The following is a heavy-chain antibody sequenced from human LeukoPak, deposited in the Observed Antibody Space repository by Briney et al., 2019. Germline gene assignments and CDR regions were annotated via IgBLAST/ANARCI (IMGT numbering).Heavy chain of an antibody. D-gene: IGHD3-22*01. Sequence: PGESLRLSCAASGFTFSSYAMHWVRQAPGKGLEWVAVISYDGSNKYYADSVKGRFTISRDNSKNTLYLQMNSLRAEETAVYYCARDGAVEPTYYYDSSGYTGDDAFDIWGQGTMVTVSS. V-gene: IGHV3-30-3*01. J-gene: IGHJ3*02. CDR2: ISYDGSNK. CDR1: GFTFSSYA. CDR3: ARDGAVEPTYYYDSSGYTGDDAFDI.